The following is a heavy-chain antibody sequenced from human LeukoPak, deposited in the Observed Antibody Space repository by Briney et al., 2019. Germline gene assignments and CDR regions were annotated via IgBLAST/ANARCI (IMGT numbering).Heavy chain of an antibody. CDR2: ISSSSSTI. D-gene: IGHD3-3*01. J-gene: IGHJ4*02. Sequence: GGSLRLSCAASGFTFSSYSMNWVRQAPGKGLEWVSYISSSSSTIYYADSVKGRFTISRDNAKNSLYLQMNSLRAEDTAVYYCARDIRFLEPPGLFDYWGQGTLVTVPS. CDR3: ARDIRFLEPPGLFDY. CDR1: GFTFSSYS. V-gene: IGHV3-48*01.